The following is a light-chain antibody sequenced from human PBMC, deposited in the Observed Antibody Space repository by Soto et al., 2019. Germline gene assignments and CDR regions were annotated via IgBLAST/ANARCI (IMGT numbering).Light chain of an antibody. V-gene: IGLV1-40*01. CDR1: SSNIGAGFH. J-gene: IGLJ2*01. CDR3: QSYDSSLSGSV. Sequence: QSVLTQPPSVSGAPGQRVTISCTGSSSNIGAGFHVHWYQQVPGTAPKLLIYGNNNRSSGVPDRFSGSKSGTSASLAITGLQAEDEADYYCQSYDSSLSGSVFGGGTKVTVL. CDR2: GNN.